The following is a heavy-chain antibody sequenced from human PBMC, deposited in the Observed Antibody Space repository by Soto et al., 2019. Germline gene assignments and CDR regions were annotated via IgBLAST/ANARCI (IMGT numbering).Heavy chain of an antibody. CDR3: ARGEDVFLYYYMDG. CDR2: ISRSGNTI. V-gene: IGHV3-11*01. J-gene: IGHJ6*03. D-gene: IGHD2-8*01. CDR1: GFKVTDYS. Sequence: QAQLVESGGGLVKPGGSLTLSCAVSGFKVTDYSMSWIRQAPGKGLDWVAMISRSGNTIHYADSVNGRFTISKDNAKNSRYLQLTSLSPEDTAVYYCARGEDVFLYYYMDGWGKGTTVIVSS.